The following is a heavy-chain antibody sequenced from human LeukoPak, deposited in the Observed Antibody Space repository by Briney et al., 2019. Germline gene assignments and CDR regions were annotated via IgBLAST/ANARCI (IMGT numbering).Heavy chain of an antibody. J-gene: IGHJ6*04. D-gene: IGHD5/OR15-5a*01. CDR2: IIPIFGTA. CDR1: GGTFSSYA. Sequence: SVKVSCRASGGTFSSYAISWVRQAPGQGLEWMGGIIPIFGTANYAQKFQGRVTITADKSTSTAYMELSSLRSGDTAVYYCARARDGQVFYYYGMDVWGKGTTVTVSS. V-gene: IGHV1-69*06. CDR3: ARARDGQVFYYYGMDV.